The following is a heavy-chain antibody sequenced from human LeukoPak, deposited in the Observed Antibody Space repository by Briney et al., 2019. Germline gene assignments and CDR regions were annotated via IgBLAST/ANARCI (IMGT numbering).Heavy chain of an antibody. CDR3: AKVRNKWEPLGVDAFDI. CDR2: LRWNSGSI. CDR1: GFTFDDYA. D-gene: IGHD1-26*01. Sequence: GGSLRLSCEASGFTFDDYAMHWVRPAPGRGREGVSGLRWNSGSIGYADSVKGRFTISRDNAKNSLYLQMNSLRAEDTALYYCAKVRNKWEPLGVDAFDIWGQGTMVTVSS. V-gene: IGHV3-9*01. J-gene: IGHJ3*02.